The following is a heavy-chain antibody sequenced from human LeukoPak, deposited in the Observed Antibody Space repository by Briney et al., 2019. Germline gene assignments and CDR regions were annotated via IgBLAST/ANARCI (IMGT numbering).Heavy chain of an antibody. D-gene: IGHD3-10*01. CDR2: ITNKPNGYSR. CDR1: AFTFSDHY. V-gene: IGHV3-72*01. J-gene: IGHJ4*02. Sequence: GGSLRLSCAASAFTFSDHYVDSVRQAPGKGLEWVRRITNKPNGYSRDYATSVKGRFTISRDVSENSVYLQMNSLKTDDTAMYYCARSTRGSLDYWGQGTLVTVSS. CDR3: ARSTRGSLDY.